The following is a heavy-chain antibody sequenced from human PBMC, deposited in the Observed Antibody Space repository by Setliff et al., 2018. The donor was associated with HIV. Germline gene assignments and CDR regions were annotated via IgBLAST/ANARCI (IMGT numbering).Heavy chain of an antibody. D-gene: IGHD3-3*01. Sequence: SETLSLTCAVYGGSLSGYHWSWIRQSPEKGLEWIGEINHSGSTNYNPSLKSRVTVSVDTSKNQFSLKLSSVTAADTAVYYCMRGRSITIFGVAYFDFWGQGTQVTVSS. CDR2: INHSGST. V-gene: IGHV4-34*01. CDR3: MRGRSITIFGVAYFDF. CDR1: GGSLSGYH. J-gene: IGHJ4*02.